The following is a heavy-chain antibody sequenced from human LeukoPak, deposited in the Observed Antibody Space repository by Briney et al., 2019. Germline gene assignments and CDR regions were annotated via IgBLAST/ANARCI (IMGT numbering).Heavy chain of an antibody. Sequence: PGGSLRLSCAASGFIFDDYAMHWVRQAPGKGLEWVSGISWNSDSIDYANSVKGRFTIPRDNAKNSLYLQMNSLRTEDMALYYCAKDRGGYSYSSYYFDYWGQGTRVTGPS. D-gene: IGHD5-18*01. CDR2: ISWNSDSI. CDR3: AKDRGGYSYSSYYFDY. J-gene: IGHJ4*02. V-gene: IGHV3-9*03. CDR1: GFIFDDYA.